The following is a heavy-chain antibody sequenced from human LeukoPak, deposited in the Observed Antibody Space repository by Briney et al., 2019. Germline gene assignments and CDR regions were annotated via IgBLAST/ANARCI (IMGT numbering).Heavy chain of an antibody. D-gene: IGHD3-9*01. CDR3: ARRVPTYYDILTGSSTGENAFDI. J-gene: IGHJ3*02. V-gene: IGHV4-61*08. CDR2: IYTSGST. Sequence: PSETLSLTCTVSGGSISSGGYYWSWIRQHPGKGLEWIGYIYTSGSTNYNPSLKSRVTISVDTSKNQFSLKLSSVTAADTAVYYCARRVPTYYDILTGSSTGENAFDIWGQGTMVTVSS. CDR1: GGSISSGGYY.